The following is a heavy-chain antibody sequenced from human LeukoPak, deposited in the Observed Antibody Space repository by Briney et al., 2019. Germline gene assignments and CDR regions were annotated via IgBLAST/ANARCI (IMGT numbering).Heavy chain of an antibody. CDR1: GFTFDDYA. Sequence: GGSLRLSCAASGFTFDDYAMYWVRQAPGKGLEWVSGISWNGANIGYVDSVKGRFTISRDNAKNSLYLQMNSLRAEDTALYYCAKGAGYSSTWYVDYWGQGTLVTVSS. J-gene: IGHJ4*02. CDR3: AKGAGYSSTWYVDY. CDR2: ISWNGANI. D-gene: IGHD6-13*01. V-gene: IGHV3-9*01.